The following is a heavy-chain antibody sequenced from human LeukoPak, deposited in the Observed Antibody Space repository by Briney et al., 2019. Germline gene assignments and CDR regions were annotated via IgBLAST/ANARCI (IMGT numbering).Heavy chain of an antibody. Sequence: ASVKVSCKASGYTFTGYYMHWVRQAPGQGVEWMGRINPNSGGTNYAQRFQGRVTMTRDTFISTAYMELSRLRSDDTAVYYCARDHYGYSSGSGFDCWGQGILVTVSS. CDR1: GYTFTGYY. CDR2: INPNSGGT. CDR3: ARDHYGYSSGSGFDC. V-gene: IGHV1-2*06. J-gene: IGHJ4*02. D-gene: IGHD3-10*01.